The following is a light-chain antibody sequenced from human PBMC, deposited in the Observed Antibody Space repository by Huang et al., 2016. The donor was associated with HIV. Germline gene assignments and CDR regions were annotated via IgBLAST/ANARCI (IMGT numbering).Light chain of an antibody. V-gene: IGKV1-39*01. Sequence: DIQMTQSPSSLSASVVDRVTIACRASQSIGTYLNWYQQKPGKAPRLLIHVASSLQSGVPSRFSGSGSGTDFTLTISSLQPEDFATYYCQQSYSALGLTFGGGTKVEIK. J-gene: IGKJ4*01. CDR2: VAS. CDR3: QQSYSALGLT. CDR1: QSIGTY.